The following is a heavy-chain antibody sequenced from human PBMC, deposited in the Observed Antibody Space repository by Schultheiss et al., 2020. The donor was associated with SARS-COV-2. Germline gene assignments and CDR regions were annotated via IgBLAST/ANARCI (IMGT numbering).Heavy chain of an antibody. Sequence: SVKVSCKASGGTFSSYAISWVRQAPGQGLEWMGGIIPIFGTANYAQKFQGRVTITADKSTSTAYMELSSLRSEDTAVYYCASTCYYDSSGYYAAFDIWGQGTTVTVSS. J-gene: IGHJ3*02. D-gene: IGHD3-22*01. V-gene: IGHV1-69*06. CDR1: GGTFSSYA. CDR3: ASTCYYDSSGYYAAFDI. CDR2: IIPIFGTA.